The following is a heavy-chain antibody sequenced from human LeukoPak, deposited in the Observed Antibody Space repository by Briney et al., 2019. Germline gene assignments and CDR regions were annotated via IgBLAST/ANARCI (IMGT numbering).Heavy chain of an antibody. V-gene: IGHV3-23*01. J-gene: IGHJ3*02. CDR2: ISGSGGNT. Sequence: GGSLRLSCAASGFIFSSYAMSWVRQAPGKGLEWVSGISGSGGNTYNADSVKGRFTISRDNSKNTLYLQMNSLRAEDTAVYYCARGLQYNDAFDIWGQGTMVIVSS. CDR3: ARGLQYNDAFDI. CDR1: GFIFSSYA. D-gene: IGHD1-1*01.